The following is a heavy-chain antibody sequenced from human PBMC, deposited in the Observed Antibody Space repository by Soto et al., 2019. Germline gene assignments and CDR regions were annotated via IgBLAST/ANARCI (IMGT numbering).Heavy chain of an antibody. CDR2: ISYDGSNK. CDR1: GFTFSSYA. V-gene: IGHV3-30-3*01. J-gene: IGHJ4*02. D-gene: IGHD3-3*01. Sequence: QVQLVASGGGVVQPGRSLRLSCAASGFTFSSYAMHWVRQGPGKGLEWVAVISYDGSNKYYADSVKGRFTISRDNSKNTLYLQMNSLRAEDTAVYYCARGGYDFWSGYWGQGTLVTVSS. CDR3: ARGGYDFWSGY.